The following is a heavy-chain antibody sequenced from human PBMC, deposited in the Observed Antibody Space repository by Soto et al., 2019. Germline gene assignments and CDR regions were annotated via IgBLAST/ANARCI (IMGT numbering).Heavy chain of an antibody. CDR3: VRLGDSYGYRGSYYFDY. Sequence: QVQLVQSGTEVKKPGASVKVSCKASGYTFLHYGIGWVRQAPGQGLEWVGWIGAYKGDTDYAQKFQGRVTMTANTSNSTAFMELRSLRSDDTALYFCVRLGDSYGYRGSYYFDYWGQGTLVTVSS. CDR2: IGAYKGDT. D-gene: IGHD1-26*01. CDR1: GYTFLHYG. V-gene: IGHV1-18*01. J-gene: IGHJ4*02.